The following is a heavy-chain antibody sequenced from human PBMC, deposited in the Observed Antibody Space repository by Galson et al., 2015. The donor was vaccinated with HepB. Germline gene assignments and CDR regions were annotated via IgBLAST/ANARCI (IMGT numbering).Heavy chain of an antibody. CDR1: GGSFSGYY. J-gene: IGHJ5*02. D-gene: IGHD3-10*01. CDR3: ARDPGVRLLWFGELIQFDRYWFDP. CDR2: INHSGST. V-gene: IGHV4-34*01. Sequence: SETLSLTCAVYGGSFSGYYWSWIRQPPGKGLEWIGEINHSGSTNYNPSLKSRVTISVDTSKNQFSLKLSSVTAADTAVYYCARDPGVRLLWFGELIQFDRYWFDPWGQGTLVTVSS.